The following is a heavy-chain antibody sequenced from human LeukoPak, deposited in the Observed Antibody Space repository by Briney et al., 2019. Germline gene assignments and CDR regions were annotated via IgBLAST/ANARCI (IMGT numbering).Heavy chain of an antibody. D-gene: IGHD4-17*01. Sequence: GGSLRLSCVASGFTFSSNGMHWVRQAPGKGLEWVTFIQYDGSKKYYADSVKGRFTLSRDNSKNTLSLQMNSLRPEDTAMYYCAKDLTTVTSQGDQWGQGTLVTVSS. V-gene: IGHV3-30*02. J-gene: IGHJ5*02. CDR3: AKDLTTVTSQGDQ. CDR1: GFTFSSNG. CDR2: IQYDGSKK.